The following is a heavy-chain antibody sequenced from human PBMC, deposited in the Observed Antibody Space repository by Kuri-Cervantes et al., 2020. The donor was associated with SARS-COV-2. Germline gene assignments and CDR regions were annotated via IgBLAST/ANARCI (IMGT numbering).Heavy chain of an antibody. Sequence: ASVKVSCKASGYTFTSYGIRWVRQAPGKGLEWMGWISSYNGNTNYAQKLQGRVTMTTDTSTSTAYMELRSLRSDDTAVYYCARDVLRFLEWLDYYYYYGMDVWGQGTTVTVSS. V-gene: IGHV1-18*04. CDR2: ISSYNGNT. CDR1: GYTFTSYG. D-gene: IGHD3-3*01. CDR3: ARDVLRFLEWLDYYYYYGMDV. J-gene: IGHJ6*02.